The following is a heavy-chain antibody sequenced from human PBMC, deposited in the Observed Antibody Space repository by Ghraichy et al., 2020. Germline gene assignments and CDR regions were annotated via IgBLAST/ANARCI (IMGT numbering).Heavy chain of an antibody. D-gene: IGHD5-24*01. CDR1: GFTFDDYA. V-gene: IGHV3-9*01. J-gene: IGHJ4*02. CDR3: AKMGDY. CDR2: ISWNSGSI. Sequence: GGSLRLSCAASGFTFDDYAMHWVRQAPGKGLEWVSGISWNSGSIGYADSVKGRFTISRDNAKNSLYLQMNSLRAEDTALYYCAKMGDYWGQGTLVTVSS.